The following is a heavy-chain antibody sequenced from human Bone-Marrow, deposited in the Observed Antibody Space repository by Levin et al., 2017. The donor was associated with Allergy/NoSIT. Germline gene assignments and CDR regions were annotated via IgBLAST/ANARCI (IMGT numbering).Heavy chain of an antibody. V-gene: IGHV3-64*01. D-gene: IGHD2-2*01. CDR2: INGNGDNT. CDR3: ARVGATCYDY. J-gene: IGHJ4*02. Sequence: GGSLRLSCAASGFTFSSYSMHWVRQAPGKGLEYVSAINGNGDNTYYANSVKGRFTISRDNSKNTLHLQMGSLRAEDMAVYYCARVGATCYDYWGQGTLVTVSS. CDR1: GFTFSSYS.